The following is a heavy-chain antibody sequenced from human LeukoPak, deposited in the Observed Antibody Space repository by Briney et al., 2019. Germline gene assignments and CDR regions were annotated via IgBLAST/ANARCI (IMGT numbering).Heavy chain of an antibody. CDR1: GYTFAGYY. CDR2: IKPNSGGT. CDR3: ARDTFCSSSSCYEGWFDP. D-gene: IGHD2-2*01. J-gene: IGHJ5*02. V-gene: IGHV1-2*02. Sequence: ASVKVSCKASGYTFAGYYIHWVRQAPGQGLEWMGWIKPNSGGTQLAQKFQGRVTMASDTSLSTAYMELSRLRSDDTAVYYCARDTFCSSSSCYEGWFDPWGQGTLVTVSS.